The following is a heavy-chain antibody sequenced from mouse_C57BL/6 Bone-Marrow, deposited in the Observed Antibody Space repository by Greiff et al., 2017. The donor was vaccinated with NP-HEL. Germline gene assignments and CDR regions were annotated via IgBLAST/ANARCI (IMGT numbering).Heavy chain of an antibody. Sequence: QVHVKQPGAELVKPGASVKLSCKASGYTFTSYWMHWVKQRPGRGLEWIGRIDPNSGGTKYNEKFKSKATLTVDKPSSTAYMQLSSLTSEDSAVYYCARGLAETAQATCYAMDYWGQGTSVTVSS. J-gene: IGHJ4*01. D-gene: IGHD3-2*02. CDR1: GYTFTSYW. CDR3: ARGLAETAQATCYAMDY. V-gene: IGHV1-72*01. CDR2: IDPNSGGT.